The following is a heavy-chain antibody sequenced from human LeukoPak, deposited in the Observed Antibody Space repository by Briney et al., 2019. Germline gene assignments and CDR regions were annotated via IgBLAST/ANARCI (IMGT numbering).Heavy chain of an antibody. V-gene: IGHV3-30*02. CDR1: GFTFSSYG. D-gene: IGHD3-22*01. CDR3: AKLGSSGYYGPNFDY. J-gene: IGHJ4*02. CDR2: IRYDGSNK. Sequence: GGSLRLSCAASGFTFSSYGMHWVRQAPGKGLEWVAFIRYDGSNKYYADSVKGRFTISRDNSKNTLYLQMNSLRAEDTAVYYCAKLGSSGYYGPNFDYWGQGTLVTVSS.